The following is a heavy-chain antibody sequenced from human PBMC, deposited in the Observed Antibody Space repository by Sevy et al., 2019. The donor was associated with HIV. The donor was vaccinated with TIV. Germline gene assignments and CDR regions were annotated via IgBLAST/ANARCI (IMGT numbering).Heavy chain of an antibody. CDR1: GGSISSYY. CDR3: ARDGGGYGSSTSCQYGMDV. J-gene: IGHJ6*02. CDR2: IYYSGST. V-gene: IGHV4-59*01. Sequence: SETLSLTCTVSGGSISSYYWSWIRQPPGKGLEWIGYIYYSGSTNYNPSLKSRVTISVDTSKNQFSLKLSSVTAADTAVYYGARDGGGYGSSTSCQYGMDVWGQGTTVTVSS. D-gene: IGHD2-2*01.